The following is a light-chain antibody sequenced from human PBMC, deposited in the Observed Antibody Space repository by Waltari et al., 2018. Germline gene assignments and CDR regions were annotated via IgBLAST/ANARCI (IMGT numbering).Light chain of an antibody. J-gene: IGLJ1*01. CDR1: SSNIGAGYD. CDR3: QSYDSSLSGPRV. Sequence: QSVLTQPPSVSGAPGPRVTISCTRRSSNIGAGYDVHWYQQLPGTAPKLLIYGNSNRPSGVPDRFSGSKSGTSASLAITGLQAEDEADYYCQSYDSSLSGPRVFGTGTKVTVL. V-gene: IGLV1-40*01. CDR2: GNS.